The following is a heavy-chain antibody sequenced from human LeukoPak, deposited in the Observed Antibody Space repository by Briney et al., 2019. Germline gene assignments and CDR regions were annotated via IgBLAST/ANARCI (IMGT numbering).Heavy chain of an antibody. V-gene: IGHV1-2*02. CDR2: INPNSGGT. J-gene: IGHJ4*02. CDR3: ARDHMGDY. CDR1: GYTFTAYC. D-gene: IGHD1-26*01. Sequence: ASVKVSCKASGYTFTAYCMHWVRQAPGQGLEWMGWINPNSGGTRYAQKFQGRVTLTRDTSISTAYMELSRLRSDDTAVYYCARDHMGDYWGQGTLVTVSS.